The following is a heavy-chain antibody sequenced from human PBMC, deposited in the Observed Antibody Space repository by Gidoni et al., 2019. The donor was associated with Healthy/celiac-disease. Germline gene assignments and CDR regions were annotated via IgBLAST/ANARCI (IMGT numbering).Heavy chain of an antibody. D-gene: IGHD2-21*01. CDR2: IIPIVGTA. CDR3: ARARRGFNIVVPEGGGSMDV. CDR1: GGTFSSYA. J-gene: IGHJ6*02. Sequence: QVQLVQSGAEVKKPGSSVKVHCKASGGTFSSYAISRVRPAPGQGLEWMGGIIPIVGTAIYAQKVQGRVTITADESTSTAYMELSSLRSEDTAVYYCARARRGFNIVVPEGGGSMDVWGQGTTVTVSS. V-gene: IGHV1-69*01.